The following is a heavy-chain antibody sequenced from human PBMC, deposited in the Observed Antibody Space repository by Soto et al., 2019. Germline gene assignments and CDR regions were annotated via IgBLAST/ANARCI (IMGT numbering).Heavy chain of an antibody. CDR2: IYTSGST. J-gene: IGHJ5*02. CDR3: ARDVQQLVHNWFDP. Sequence: LSLTCTVSGGSISSYYWSWIRQPAGKGLEWIGRIYTSGSTNYNPSLKSRVTMSVDTSKNQFSLKLSSVTAADTAVYYCARDVQQLVHNWFDPWGQGTLVTVS. D-gene: IGHD6-13*01. V-gene: IGHV4-4*07. CDR1: GGSISSYY.